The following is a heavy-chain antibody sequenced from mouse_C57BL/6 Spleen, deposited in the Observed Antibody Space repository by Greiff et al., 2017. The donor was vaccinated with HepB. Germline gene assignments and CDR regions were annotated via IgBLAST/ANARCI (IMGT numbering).Heavy chain of an antibody. CDR2: INPNNGGT. CDR3: ARGGWLLGYFDV. Sequence: EVQLQQSGPELVKPGASVKISCKASGYTFTDYYMNWVKQSHGKSLEWIGDINPNNGGTSYNQKFKGKATLTVDKSSSTAYMELRSLTPEDSAVYYCARGGWLLGYFDVWGTGTTVTVSS. V-gene: IGHV1-26*01. J-gene: IGHJ1*03. D-gene: IGHD2-3*01. CDR1: GYTFTDYY.